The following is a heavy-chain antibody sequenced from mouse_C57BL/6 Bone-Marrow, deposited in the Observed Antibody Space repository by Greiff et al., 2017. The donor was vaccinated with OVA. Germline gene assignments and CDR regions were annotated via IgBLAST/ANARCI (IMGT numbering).Heavy chain of an antibody. CDR2: IHPSDSDT. CDR1: GYTFTSYW. V-gene: IGHV1-74*01. J-gene: IGHJ4*01. D-gene: IGHD2-4*01. CDR3: AMWRGLRRNAMDY. Sequence: QVQLQQPGAELVKPGASVKVSCKASGYTFTSYWMHWVKQRPGQGLEWIGRIHPSDSDTNYNQKFKGKATLTVDKSSSTAYMQLSSLTSEDSAVYDCAMWRGLRRNAMDYWGQGTSVTVSS.